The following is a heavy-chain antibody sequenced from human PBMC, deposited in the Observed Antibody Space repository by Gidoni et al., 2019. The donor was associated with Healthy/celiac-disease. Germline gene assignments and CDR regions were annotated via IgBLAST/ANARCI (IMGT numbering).Heavy chain of an antibody. D-gene: IGHD1-7*01. Sequence: EVQLVESGGGLVKPGGSLTISCAASGFTFIQAWMNWVSQSPGKGLEWVGRIKSKTDGGTTEYGVTVKGRFTISRDDSENTLYLHMNSLKTEDTAVYYCTTDLLLKNGNFGDYWGQVTLVTVSS. CDR3: TTDLLLKNGNFGDY. CDR2: IKSKTDGGTT. V-gene: IGHV3-15*07. CDR1: GFTFIQAW. J-gene: IGHJ4*02.